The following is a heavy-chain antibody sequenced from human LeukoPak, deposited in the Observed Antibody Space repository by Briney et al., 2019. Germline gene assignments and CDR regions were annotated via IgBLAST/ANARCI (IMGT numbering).Heavy chain of an antibody. D-gene: IGHD2-21*01. V-gene: IGHV3-23*01. CDR3: VVVSYCAVDCYDY. CDR1: GFTFTNYA. CDR2: ISGSGGRT. Sequence: PGGSLRLSCAASGFTFTNYAMSWVRPAPGKGLEWVSAISGSGGRTYYADSVRGRFTISRDNSKSTVYVQMSSLRAEDTAVYFCVVVSYCAVDCYDYWGQGTLVTVSS. J-gene: IGHJ4*02.